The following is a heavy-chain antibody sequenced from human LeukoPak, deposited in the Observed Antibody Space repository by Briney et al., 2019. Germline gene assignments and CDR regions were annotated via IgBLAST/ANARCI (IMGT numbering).Heavy chain of an antibody. J-gene: IGHJ4*02. CDR1: GYTFTIYD. CDR3: ARAARRAAGIAAAGPLGY. V-gene: IGHV1-8*01. D-gene: IGHD6-13*01. Sequence: ASVTVSFTASGYTFTIYDINWGRQAPGQGLEWMGWMNPNSGNTGYAQKFQGRVTMARNTSISTAYMELSSLRSEDTAVYYCARAARRAAGIAAAGPLGYWGQGTLVTVSP. CDR2: MNPNSGNT.